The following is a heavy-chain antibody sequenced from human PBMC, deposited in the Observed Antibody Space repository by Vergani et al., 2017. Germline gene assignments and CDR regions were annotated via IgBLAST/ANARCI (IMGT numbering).Heavy chain of an antibody. V-gene: IGHV4-38-2*01. Sequence: QVQLQESGPGLVQPAETLSLTCVVSNSSINSNYYWGWLRQSPGKRLEWIGSVSHSGSTFSNPSLKSRVTISVDKSKKLISLILNSVTAADTAVYYCVRDAINYDVLTGYYIGLDSWGQGTLVTVSA. D-gene: IGHD3-9*01. CDR3: VRDAINYDVLTGYYIGLDS. CDR2: VSHSGST. J-gene: IGHJ4*02. CDR1: NSSINSNYY.